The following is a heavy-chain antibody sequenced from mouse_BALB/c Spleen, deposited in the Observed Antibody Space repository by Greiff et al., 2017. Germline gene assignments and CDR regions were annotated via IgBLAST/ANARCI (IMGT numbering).Heavy chain of an antibody. D-gene: IGHD2-1*01. CDR1: GFTFSSYG. J-gene: IGHJ2*01. CDR2: ISSGGSYT. V-gene: IGHV5-6*01. Sequence: EVQGVESGGDLVKPGGSLKLSCAASGFTFSSYGMSWVRQTPDKRLEWVATISSGGSYTYYPDSVKGRFTISRDNAKNTLYLQMSSLKSEDTAMYYCARVYGKGFDYWGQGTTLTVSS. CDR3: ARVYGKGFDY.